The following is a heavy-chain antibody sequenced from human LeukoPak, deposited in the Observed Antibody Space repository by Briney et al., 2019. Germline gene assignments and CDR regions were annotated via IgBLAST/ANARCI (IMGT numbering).Heavy chain of an antibody. D-gene: IGHD2-2*02. CDR2: IYHNGDT. CDR3: ARAGVVPAAINRAFDI. V-gene: IGHV4-30-4*08. Sequence: PSETLSLTCIVSGGSIISGDYYWTWIRQPPGKGLEWIGYIYHNGDTYYNPSLRSQVSISVDTSKNQFSLKLTSVTAADTAVYYCARAGVVPAAINRAFDIWGQGSLVTVSS. CDR1: GGSIISGDYY. J-gene: IGHJ3*02.